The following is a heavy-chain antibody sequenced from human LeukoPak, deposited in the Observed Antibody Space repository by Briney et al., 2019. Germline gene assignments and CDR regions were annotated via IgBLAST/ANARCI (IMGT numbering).Heavy chain of an antibody. CDR1: GFSLTTSGGG. V-gene: IGHV2-5*02. CDR2: SYWDDDK. D-gene: IGHD6-13*01. Sequence: DPTLVKPTQTLTLTCAFYGFSLTTSGGGGGWVLHPLGKDLEWLALSYWDDDKRYSPSLKSRLTITKDTYKNQVVLTMTNMDPVDTATYYCAHRGVGSSWYWVYFDYWGQGTLVTVSS. CDR3: AHRGVGSSWYWVYFDY. J-gene: IGHJ4*02.